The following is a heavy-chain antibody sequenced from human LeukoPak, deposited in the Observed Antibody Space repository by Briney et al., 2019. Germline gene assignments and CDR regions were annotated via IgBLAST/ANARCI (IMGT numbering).Heavy chain of an antibody. J-gene: IGHJ4*02. CDR1: GGSISSGSYY. CDR2: MYTSGST. D-gene: IGHD5-12*01. Sequence: SQTLSLTCTVSGGSISSGSYYWSWIRQPAGKGLEWIGRMYTSGSTNYNPSLKSRVTISVDTSKNQFSLKLSSVTAADTAVYYCARRTTYIGWLPSESPSCFDYWGQGTLVTVSS. CDR3: ARRTTYIGWLPSESPSCFDY. V-gene: IGHV4-61*02.